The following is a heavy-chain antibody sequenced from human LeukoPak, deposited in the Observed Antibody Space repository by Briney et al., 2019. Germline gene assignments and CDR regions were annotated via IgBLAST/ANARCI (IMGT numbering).Heavy chain of an antibody. D-gene: IGHD3-16*02. CDR3: ARHAFEGVWGSYRYMGAFDI. CDR1: GGSISSYY. Sequence: SETLSLTCTVSGGSISSYYWSWIRQPPGKGLEWIGYIYYSGSTNYNPSLKSRVTISVDTSKNQFSLKLSSVTAADTAAYYCARHAFEGVWGSYRYMGAFDIWGQGTMVTVSS. J-gene: IGHJ3*02. CDR2: IYYSGST. V-gene: IGHV4-59*08.